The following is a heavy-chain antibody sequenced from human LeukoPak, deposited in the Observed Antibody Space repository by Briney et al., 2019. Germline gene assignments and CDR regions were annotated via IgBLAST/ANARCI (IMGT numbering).Heavy chain of an antibody. J-gene: IGHJ3*02. CDR3: ARAKGYYDRSGYYPLVAFDI. Sequence: PGGSLRLSCVASGFTFSSYWMHWVRQDPRKGLVWVSRINGDGRNINYADSVRGRFSISRDTSNNTLCLQMNSLRAEDTAVYYCARAKGYYDRSGYYPLVAFDIWGQGTMVTVSS. V-gene: IGHV3-74*01. CDR2: INGDGRNI. D-gene: IGHD3-22*01. CDR1: GFTFSSYW.